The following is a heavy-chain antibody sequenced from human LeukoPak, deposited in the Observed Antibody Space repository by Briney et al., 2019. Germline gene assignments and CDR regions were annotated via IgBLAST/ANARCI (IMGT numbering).Heavy chain of an antibody. J-gene: IGHJ4*02. CDR2: IRYDGSNK. CDR3: AKGHGSGSYYFDY. Sequence: PGGSLRLSCAASGFTFSSYDMHWARQAPGKGLEWVAFIRYDGSNKYYADSVKGRFTISRDNSKNTLYLQMNSLRAEDTAVYYCAKGHGSGSYYFDYWGQGTLVTVSS. D-gene: IGHD3-10*01. V-gene: IGHV3-30*02. CDR1: GFTFSSYD.